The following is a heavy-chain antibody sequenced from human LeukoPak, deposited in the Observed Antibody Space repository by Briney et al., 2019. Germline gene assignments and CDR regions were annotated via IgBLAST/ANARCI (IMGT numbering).Heavy chain of an antibody. CDR1: GGSINSYY. V-gene: IGHV4-59*01. Sequence: PSETLSLTCTVSGGSINSYYWSWIRQPPGKGLEWVGYIYYSGNTNYNPSLKSRVTISVDTSKKQFSLKLSLVTAADTAVYYCARNGAAAGNYYYYGMDVWGQGTTFTVSS. CDR2: IYYSGNT. J-gene: IGHJ6*02. D-gene: IGHD6-13*01. CDR3: ARNGAAAGNYYYYGMDV.